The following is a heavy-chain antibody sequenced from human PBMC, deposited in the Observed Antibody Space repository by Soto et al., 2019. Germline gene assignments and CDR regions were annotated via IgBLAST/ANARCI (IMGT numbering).Heavy chain of an antibody. V-gene: IGHV3-7*04. CDR1: GFTFSTYW. Sequence: EVQLVESGGGLVQPGGSLRLSCAASGFTFSTYWMTWVRQPPGKGLEWVANMDQDGSETYYVDSVRGRFTVSRDNAKNSLYLQMNSLGVEDTAVYYCVWGGTFFIYWGQGTLVTVSP. CDR3: VWGGTFFIY. CDR2: MDQDGSET. J-gene: IGHJ4*02. D-gene: IGHD1-1*01.